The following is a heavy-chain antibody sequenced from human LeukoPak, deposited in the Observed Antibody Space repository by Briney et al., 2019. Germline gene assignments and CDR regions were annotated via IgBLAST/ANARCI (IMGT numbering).Heavy chain of an antibody. CDR3: ARDSSGYPDY. CDR1: GGSFSGYS. CDR2: INHSGST. J-gene: IGHJ4*02. Sequence: SETLSLTCAVYGGSFSGYSWTWIRQPPGKGLEWIGQINHSGSTTYNPSLKSRVTISVDTSKNQFSLKLNSVTAADTAVYYCARDSSGYPDYWGQGTLVTVSS. D-gene: IGHD3-22*01. V-gene: IGHV4-34*01.